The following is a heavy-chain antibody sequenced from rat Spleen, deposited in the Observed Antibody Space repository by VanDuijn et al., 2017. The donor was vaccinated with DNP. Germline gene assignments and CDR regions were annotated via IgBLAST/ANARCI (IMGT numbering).Heavy chain of an antibody. D-gene: IGHD1-10*01. CDR3: SREGQPYYAMDA. CDR2: IWIGGTT. CDR1: GFSLTNYH. V-gene: IGHV2-30*01. J-gene: IGHJ4*01. Sequence: QVQLKESGPGLVQPSRTLSLTCTVSGFSLTNYHVHWVRRPSGKGLEWMGVIWIGGTTHISSIFKSRLTISRDTSKSQVFLKMNSLQIEDTAIYFCSREGQPYYAMDAWGQGTSVTVSS.